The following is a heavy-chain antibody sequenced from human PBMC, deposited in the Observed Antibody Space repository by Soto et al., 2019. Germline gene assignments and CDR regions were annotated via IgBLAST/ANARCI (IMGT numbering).Heavy chain of an antibody. CDR2: ISAYNGNT. D-gene: IGHD3-16*01. Sequence: ASVKVSCKASGYTFTSYGISWVRQAPGQGLEWMGWISAYNGNTNYAQKLQGRVTMTTDTSTSTAYMELRSLRSDDTAVYYCARDADYVWGTYPGEYYGMDVWGQGTTVTVSS. J-gene: IGHJ6*02. V-gene: IGHV1-18*01. CDR1: GYTFTSYG. CDR3: ARDADYVWGTYPGEYYGMDV.